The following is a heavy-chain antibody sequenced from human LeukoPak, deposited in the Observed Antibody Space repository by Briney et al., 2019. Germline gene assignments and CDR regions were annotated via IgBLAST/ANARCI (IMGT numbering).Heavy chain of an antibody. CDR2: INPNSGGT. V-gene: IGHV1-2*02. CDR1: GYTLTGYY. CDR3: ARGRYSSRYYFDY. J-gene: IGHJ4*02. Sequence: ASVKVSCKASGYTLTGYYMHWVRQAPGQGLEWMGWINPNSGGTNYAQKFQGRVTMTRDTSISTAYMELSRLRSDDTAVYYCARGRYSSRYYFDYWGQGTLVTVSS. D-gene: IGHD6-13*01.